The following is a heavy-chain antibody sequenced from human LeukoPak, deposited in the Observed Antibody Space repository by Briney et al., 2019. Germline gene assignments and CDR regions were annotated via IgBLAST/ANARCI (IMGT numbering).Heavy chain of an antibody. J-gene: IGHJ3*02. V-gene: IGHV4-4*02. D-gene: IGHD3-10*01. CDR3: ARVRLLWFGESGVRAFDI. CDR1: GGSISSSNW. Sequence: PSETLSLTCAVSGGSISSSNWWSWVRQPPGKGLEWIGEIYHSGSTNYNPSLKSRVTISVDKSKNQFSLKLSSVTAADTAVYYCARVRLLWFGESGVRAFDIWGQGTMVTVSS. CDR2: IYHSGST.